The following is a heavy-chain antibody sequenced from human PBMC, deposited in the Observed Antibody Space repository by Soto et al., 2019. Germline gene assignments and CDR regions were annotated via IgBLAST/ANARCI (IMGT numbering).Heavy chain of an antibody. CDR3: ARQIYDSDTGPNFQYYFDS. CDR2: IDPSDSQT. D-gene: IGHD3-22*01. V-gene: IGHV5-10-1*01. CDR1: GYSFAGYW. J-gene: IGHJ4*02. Sequence: GESLKISCKGSGYSFAGYWITWVRQKPGKGLEWMGRIDPSDSQTYYSPSFRGHVTISATKSITTVFLQWSSLRASDTAMYYCARQIYDSDTGPNFQYYFDSWGRGTPVTVSS.